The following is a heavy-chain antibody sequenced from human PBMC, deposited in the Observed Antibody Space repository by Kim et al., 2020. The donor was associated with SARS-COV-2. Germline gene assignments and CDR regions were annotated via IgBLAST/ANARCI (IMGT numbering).Heavy chain of an antibody. CDR3: ARGGDYYDSSGYYLRRPFDY. CDR2: IYSGGST. V-gene: IGHV3-53*01. D-gene: IGHD3-22*01. CDR1: GFTVSSNY. Sequence: GGSLRLSCAASGFTVSSNYMSWVRQAPGKGLEWVSVIYSGGSTYYADSVKGRFTISRDNSKNTLYLQMNSLRAEDTAVYYCARGGDYYDSSGYYLRRPFDYWGQGTLVTVSS. J-gene: IGHJ4*02.